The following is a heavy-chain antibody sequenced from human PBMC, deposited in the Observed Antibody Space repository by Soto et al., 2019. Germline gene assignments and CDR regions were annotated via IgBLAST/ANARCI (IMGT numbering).Heavy chain of an antibody. J-gene: IGHJ4*02. D-gene: IGHD5-12*01. CDR1: GYTFTSYD. CDR2: MNPNSGNT. CDR3: ATGGSGYDNY. V-gene: IGHV1-8*01. Sequence: ASVKVSCKASGYTFTSYDINWVRQATGQGLEWMGWMNPNSGNTGYAQKFQGRVTITADKSTSTAYMELSSLRSEDTAVYYCATGGSGYDNYWGQGTLVTVSS.